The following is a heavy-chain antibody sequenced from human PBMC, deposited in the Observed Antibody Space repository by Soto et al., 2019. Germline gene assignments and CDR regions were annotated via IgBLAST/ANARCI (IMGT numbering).Heavy chain of an antibody. CDR2: TYYSGST. D-gene: IGHD3-9*01. V-gene: IGHV4-30-4*01. CDR1: GGSISSGDYY. J-gene: IGHJ5*02. CDR3: ARDRGNTHLLTGYYKAGDWFDP. Sequence: QVQLQESGPGLVKPSQTLSLTCTVSGGSISSGDYYWSWIRQPPGKGLEWIGYTYYSGSTYYNPSIKSRVTISVDTSKKQCSLKLSSVTAAETAVYYCARDRGNTHLLTGYYKAGDWFDPWGQGTLVTVSS.